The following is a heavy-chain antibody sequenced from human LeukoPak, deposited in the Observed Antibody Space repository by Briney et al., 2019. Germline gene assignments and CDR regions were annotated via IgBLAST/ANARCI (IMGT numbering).Heavy chain of an antibody. CDR3: TRRATSWDNWFDP. CDR1: GGSFSSYY. CDR2: IYSSGDT. J-gene: IGHJ5*02. D-gene: IGHD5-12*01. V-gene: IGHV4-59*01. Sequence: SETLSLTCTVFGGSFSSYYWGWIRQSPGKGLEWIAYIYSSGDTNYNPSLKSRVAISIDTSKNQFSLKLSSVTAADTAVYYCTRRATSWDNWFDPWGQGTLVTVSS.